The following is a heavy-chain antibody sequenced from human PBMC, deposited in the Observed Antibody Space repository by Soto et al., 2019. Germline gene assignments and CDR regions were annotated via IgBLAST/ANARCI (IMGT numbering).Heavy chain of an antibody. J-gene: IGHJ4*02. Sequence: EVQLVESGGGLVQPGGSLRLSCAASGFTFGKYWMHWVRQAPGKGLVWVSRINDYMTTINYADSVRVRFTISRDNTRNTLFLQMNSLPVEATAVYYCTRGGLEPFDFWGQGVLVTVSS. D-gene: IGHD1-1*01. V-gene: IGHV3-74*01. CDR2: INDYMTTI. CDR3: TRGGLEPFDF. CDR1: GFTFGKYW.